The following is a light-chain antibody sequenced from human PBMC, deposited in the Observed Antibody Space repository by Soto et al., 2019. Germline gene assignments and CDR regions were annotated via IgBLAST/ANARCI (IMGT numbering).Light chain of an antibody. J-gene: IGLJ3*02. Sequence: QSALTQPASVSGSPGQSITISCTGTSSDVGDYNYVSWYQQHPGKAPKLMIYEVSNRPSGVSNRFSGSKSGNTASLTISGLQAEDEGDYYCSSYTSSSTVFGGGTKLTVL. CDR2: EVS. V-gene: IGLV2-14*01. CDR1: SSDVGDYNY. CDR3: SSYTSSSTV.